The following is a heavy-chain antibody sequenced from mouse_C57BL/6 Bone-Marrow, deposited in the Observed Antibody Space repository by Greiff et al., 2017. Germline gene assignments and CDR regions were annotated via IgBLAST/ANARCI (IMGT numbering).Heavy chain of an antibody. CDR2: FYPGSGSI. CDR3: ARHERPYYGYDRGKNYFDY. V-gene: IGHV1-62-2*01. D-gene: IGHD2-9*01. CDR1: GYTFTEYT. Sequence: QVQLKQSGAELVKPGASVKLSCKASGYTFTEYTIHWVKQRSGQGLEWIGWFYPGSGSIKYNEKFKDKATLTADKSSSTVYMELSKLKSEDAAVYFCARHERPYYGYDRGKNYFDYWGQGTTLTVSS. J-gene: IGHJ2*01.